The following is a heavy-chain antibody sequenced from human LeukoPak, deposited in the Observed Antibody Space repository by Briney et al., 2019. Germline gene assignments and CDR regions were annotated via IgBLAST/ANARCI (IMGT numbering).Heavy chain of an antibody. D-gene: IGHD3-10*01. CDR1: GDSVSSNSAG. Sequence: SQTLSLTCAISGDSVSSNSAGWNWIRQSPSRGLEWLGRTYYRSKWYNAYAVSVKGRITINPDTSTNQFSLQLISVTPEDTAVYYCARGGGSLNYWGQGTLVTVSS. CDR3: ARGGGSLNY. CDR2: TYYRSKWYN. V-gene: IGHV6-1*01. J-gene: IGHJ4*02.